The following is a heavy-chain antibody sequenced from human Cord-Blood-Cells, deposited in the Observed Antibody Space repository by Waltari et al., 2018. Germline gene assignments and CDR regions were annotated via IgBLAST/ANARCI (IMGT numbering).Heavy chain of an antibody. CDR3: ARGSDYDFWSGYYGDYYYGMDV. Sequence: QVQLQQWGAGLLKPSETLSLTCAVYGGSFSGYYWSWIRQPPGKGLEWIGEINQSGSTNYNPSLKSRVTISVDTSKNQFSLKLSSVTAADTAVYYCARGSDYDFWSGYYGDYYYGMDVWGQGTTVTVSS. CDR1: GGSFSGYY. D-gene: IGHD3-3*01. J-gene: IGHJ6*02. V-gene: IGHV4-34*01. CDR2: INQSGST.